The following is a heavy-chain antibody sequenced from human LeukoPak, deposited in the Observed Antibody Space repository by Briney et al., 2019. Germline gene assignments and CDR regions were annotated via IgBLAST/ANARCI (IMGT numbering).Heavy chain of an antibody. J-gene: IGHJ6*03. CDR1: GGSISSYY. CDR3: ARGPDWSHAYYYYYMDV. CDR2: IYYSGST. V-gene: IGHV4-59*01. Sequence: SEALSLTCTVSGGSISSYYWSWIRQPPGKGLEWIGYIYYSGSTNYNPSLKSRVTISVDTSKNQFSLKLSSVTAADTAVYYCARGPDWSHAYYYYYMDVWGKGTKVTISS. D-gene: IGHD3-9*01.